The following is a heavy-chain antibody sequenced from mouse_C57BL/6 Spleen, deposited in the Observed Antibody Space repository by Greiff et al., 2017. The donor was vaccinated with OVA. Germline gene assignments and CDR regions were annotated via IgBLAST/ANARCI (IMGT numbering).Heavy chain of an antibody. J-gene: IGHJ2*01. CDR2: ISYDGSN. CDR3: ARDYGSSLDY. CDR1: GYSITSGYS. V-gene: IGHV3-6*01. D-gene: IGHD1-1*01. Sequence: EVKLQQSGPGLVKPSQSLSLTCSVTGYSITSGYSWNWIRQFPGNKLEWMGYISYDGSNNYNPSLKNRISITRDTSKNQFFLKLNSVTTEDTATYYCARDYGSSLDYWGQGTTLTVSS.